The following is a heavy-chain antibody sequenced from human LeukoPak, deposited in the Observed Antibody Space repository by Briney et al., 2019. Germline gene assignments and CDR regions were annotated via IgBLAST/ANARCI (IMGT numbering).Heavy chain of an antibody. D-gene: IGHD3-10*01. CDR2: ISGSGGST. J-gene: IGHJ4*02. CDR3: AKDPTMVQGVITDY. CDR1: GFTFSSYA. Sequence: GGSLRLSCAASGFTFSSYAMSWVRQAPGRGLEWVSAISGSGGSTYYADSVKGRFTISRDNSKNTLYLQMNSLRAEDTAVYYCAKDPTMVQGVITDYWGQGTLVTVSS. V-gene: IGHV3-23*01.